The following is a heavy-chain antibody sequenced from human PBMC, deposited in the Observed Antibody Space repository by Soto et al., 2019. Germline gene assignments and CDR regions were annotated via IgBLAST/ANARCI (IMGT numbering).Heavy chain of an antibody. CDR1: GGSISSGGYY. J-gene: IGHJ6*02. CDR2: IYYSGST. D-gene: IGHD2-2*01. Sequence: QVQLQESGPGLVKPLQTLSLTCTVSGGSISSGGYYWSWIRQHPGKGLEWIGYIYYSGSTYYNPSLKSRVTISVDTSKNQFSLKLSSVTAADTAVYYCAREGYCSSTSCPPVDGMDVWGQGTTVTVSS. V-gene: IGHV4-31*03. CDR3: AREGYCSSTSCPPVDGMDV.